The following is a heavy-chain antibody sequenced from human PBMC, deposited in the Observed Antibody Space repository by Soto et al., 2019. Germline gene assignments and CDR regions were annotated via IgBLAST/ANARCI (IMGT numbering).Heavy chain of an antibody. CDR3: ARVPPYDFWSGYQDY. Sequence: GVSLRLSCVASGFTFSSYWMSWVRQAPGKGLEWVANIKQDGSEKYYVDSVKGRFTISRDNAKNSLYLQMNSLRAEDTAVYYCARVPPYDFWSGYQDYWGQGTLVTVSS. CDR2: IKQDGSEK. J-gene: IGHJ4*02. D-gene: IGHD3-3*01. V-gene: IGHV3-7*05. CDR1: GFTFSSYW.